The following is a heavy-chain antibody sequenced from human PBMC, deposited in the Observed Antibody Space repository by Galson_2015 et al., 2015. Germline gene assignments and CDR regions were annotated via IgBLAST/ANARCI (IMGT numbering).Heavy chain of an antibody. CDR3: AKSRNIAVSRGYFSINYYYGMDV. CDR1: GFNFRDYV. CDR2: ISGSGGNT. D-gene: IGHD3-22*01. V-gene: IGHV3-23*01. Sequence: SLRLSCAASGFNFRDYVMSWVRQAPGKGLEWVSGISGSGGNTYYADSVKGRFTISRDNSKNTLYLQMNSLRAEDTAVYYCAKSRNIAVSRGYFSINYYYGMDVWGQGTTVTVSS. J-gene: IGHJ6*02.